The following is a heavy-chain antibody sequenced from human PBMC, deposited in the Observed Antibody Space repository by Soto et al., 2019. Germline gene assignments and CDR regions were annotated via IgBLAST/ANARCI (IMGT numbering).Heavy chain of an antibody. J-gene: IGHJ4*02. CDR2: IAYDGSDK. Sequence: QVQLVESGGGVVQPGRSLRLSCVASGFTFSSYAMHWVRQAPGKGLEWVAMIAYDGSDKNYADSVKGRFTISRDNSKNTLYLQMNSLTAEDTSVYYCARDLDYWGQGTLVTVSS. CDR3: ARDLDY. V-gene: IGHV3-30-3*01. CDR1: GFTFSSYA.